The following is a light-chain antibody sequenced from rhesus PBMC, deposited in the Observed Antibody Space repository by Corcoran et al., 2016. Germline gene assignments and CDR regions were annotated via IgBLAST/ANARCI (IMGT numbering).Light chain of an antibody. Sequence: DIQMTQSPSSLSASVGDRVTITCRASENVNNYLNWYQQKPGKAPKLLIYAASTLQSGVPSRLSGNGSWTDYTFTISSRLPEDVATYFCQHSYVTPFTFGPGTKLDIK. J-gene: IGKJ3*01. V-gene: IGKV1-74*01. CDR1: ENVNNY. CDR2: AAS. CDR3: QHSYVTPFT.